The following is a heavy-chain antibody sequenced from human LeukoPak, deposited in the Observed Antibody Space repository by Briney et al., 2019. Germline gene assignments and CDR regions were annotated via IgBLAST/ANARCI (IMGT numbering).Heavy chain of an antibody. V-gene: IGHV5-51*01. CDR2: IYPGDSDT. CDR3: ARQSHSENPDGAFDI. Sequence: GESLKISCKGSGYIFTSYWIGWVRQMPGKGLEWMGIIYPGDSDTSYSPSFQGQVTISADKSISIAYLQWSSLKASDTAMYYCARQSHSENPDGAFDIWGQGTMVTVSS. CDR1: GYIFTSYW. J-gene: IGHJ3*02.